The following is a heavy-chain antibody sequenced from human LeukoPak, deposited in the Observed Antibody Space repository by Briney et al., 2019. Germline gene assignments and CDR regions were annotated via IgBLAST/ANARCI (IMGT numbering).Heavy chain of an antibody. Sequence: PSETLSLTCTVSGGSISSYYWSWIRQPPGKGLEWIGYIYYSGSTNYNPSLKSRVTISVDTSKNQFSLKLSSVTAADTAVYYCARTYGDYWVSRGEYFDYWGQGTLVTVSS. V-gene: IGHV4-59*01. CDR1: GGSISSYY. D-gene: IGHD4-17*01. CDR2: IYYSGST. J-gene: IGHJ4*02. CDR3: ARTYGDYWVSRGEYFDY.